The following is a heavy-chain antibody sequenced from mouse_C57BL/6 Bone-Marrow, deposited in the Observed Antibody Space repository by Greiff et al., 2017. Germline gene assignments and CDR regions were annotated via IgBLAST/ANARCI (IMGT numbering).Heavy chain of an antibody. V-gene: IGHV14-4*01. CDR3: TRIAY. Sequence: VHVKQSGAEFVRPGASVKLSCTASGFNIKDAYMHWVKQRPEQGLEWIGWIDPENGDTEYASKFQGKATITVDTSSNTAYLQLSSLTSEYTAVYYCTRIAYWGQGTLVTVSA. CDR1: GFNIKDAY. CDR2: IDPENGDT. J-gene: IGHJ3*01.